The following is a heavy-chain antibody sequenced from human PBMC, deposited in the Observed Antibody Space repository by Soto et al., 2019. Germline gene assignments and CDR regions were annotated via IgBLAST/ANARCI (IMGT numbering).Heavy chain of an antibody. J-gene: IGHJ4*02. CDR3: SITCTNGVCYRVGPFDY. D-gene: IGHD2-8*01. CDR1: GYTLTELS. V-gene: IGHV1-24*01. CDR2: FDPEDSET. Sequence: ASVKVSCKVSGYTLTELSMHWVRQAPGKGLEWMGGFDPEDSETIYAQKFQGRVNMTEDTSTDTAYMELSSLRSEDTTVYYCSITCTNGVCYRVGPFDYWGQGTLVTVSS.